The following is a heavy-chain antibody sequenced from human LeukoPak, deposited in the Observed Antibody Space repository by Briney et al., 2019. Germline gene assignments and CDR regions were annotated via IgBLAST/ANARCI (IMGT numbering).Heavy chain of an antibody. Sequence: SETLSLTCTVSGGSISSSSYYWGWIRQPPGKGLEWIAEINHSGSTNYNPTLKSRVTLSVDWSKNQFSLKVSSVTAADTAVYYCARGQRAGNLAARAFDNWGPGTPVTVS. CDR1: GGSISSSSYY. V-gene: IGHV4-39*07. CDR2: INHSGST. J-gene: IGHJ4*02. D-gene: IGHD3-10*01. CDR3: ARGQRAGNLAARAFDN.